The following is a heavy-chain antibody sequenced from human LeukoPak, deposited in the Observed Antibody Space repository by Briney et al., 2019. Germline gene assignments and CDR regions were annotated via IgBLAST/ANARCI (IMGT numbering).Heavy chain of an antibody. V-gene: IGHV3-30*18. J-gene: IGHJ6*04. Sequence: GGSLRLSCAASGFTFSSYGMQWVRQAPGKGLEWVAVISHDGTVQYYADSVKGRFTISRDNAKNSLYLQMNSLRAEDTAVYYCAELGITMIGGVWGKGTTVTISS. D-gene: IGHD3-10*02. CDR1: GFTFSSYG. CDR3: AELGITMIGGV. CDR2: ISHDGTVQ.